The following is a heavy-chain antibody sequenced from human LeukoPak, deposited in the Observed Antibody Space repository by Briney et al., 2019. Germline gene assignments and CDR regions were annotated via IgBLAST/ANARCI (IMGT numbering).Heavy chain of an antibody. J-gene: IGHJ6*02. D-gene: IGHD3-10*01. CDR1: GFTFSSYA. CDR3: AKARGKYYYGMDV. CDR2: ISGSGGST. V-gene: IGHV3-23*01. Sequence: PGGSLRLSCAASGFTFSSYAMNWVRQAPGKGLEWVSGISGSGGSTYYADSVKGRFTISRDNAKNTLYLQVNSLRAEDTAVYYCAKARGKYYYGMDVWGQGTTVTVSS.